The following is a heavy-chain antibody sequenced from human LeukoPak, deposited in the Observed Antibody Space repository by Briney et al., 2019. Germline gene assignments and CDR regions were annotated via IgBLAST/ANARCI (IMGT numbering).Heavy chain of an antibody. CDR2: INPGDSDT. Sequence: GEPLRFSGQASGSSFTSSWIGWARQMPGKGLEWMAIINPGDSDTRYSPSFQGQVTISADKSISTVYLQWGSLKASDTAMYYCARQPGAGWFDPWGQGTLVTVSS. CDR1: GSSFTSSW. CDR3: ARQPGAGWFDP. J-gene: IGHJ5*02. V-gene: IGHV5-51*01. D-gene: IGHD3-10*01.